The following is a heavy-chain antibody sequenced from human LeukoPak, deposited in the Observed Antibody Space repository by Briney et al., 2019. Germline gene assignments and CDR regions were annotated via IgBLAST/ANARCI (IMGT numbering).Heavy chain of an antibody. CDR1: GGSFSGYY. Sequence: SETLSLTCAVYGGSFSGYYWSWIRQPPGKGLEWIGEINHSGSTNYNPSLKSRVTISVDTSKNQFSLKLSSVTAADTAVYCCARGRITIFGVVQPIDYWGQGTLVTVSS. CDR3: ARGRITIFGVVQPIDY. J-gene: IGHJ4*02. V-gene: IGHV4-34*01. CDR2: INHSGST. D-gene: IGHD3-3*01.